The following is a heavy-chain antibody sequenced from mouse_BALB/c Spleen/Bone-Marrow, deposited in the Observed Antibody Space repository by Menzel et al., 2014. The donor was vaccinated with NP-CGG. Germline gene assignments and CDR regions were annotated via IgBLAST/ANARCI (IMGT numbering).Heavy chain of an antibody. D-gene: IGHD2-4*01. J-gene: IGHJ2*01. CDR2: IYPGDGDT. V-gene: IGHV1-87*01. CDR1: GYTFTSYW. CDR3: ASYYDYDGRGY. Sequence: VQLQQSGAELARPGASVKLSCKASGYTFTSYWMQWVKQRPGQGLDWIGAIYPGDGDTRYTQKFKGKATLTADKSSSTAYMQLSSLASEDSAVYYCASYYDYDGRGYWGQGTTLTVSS.